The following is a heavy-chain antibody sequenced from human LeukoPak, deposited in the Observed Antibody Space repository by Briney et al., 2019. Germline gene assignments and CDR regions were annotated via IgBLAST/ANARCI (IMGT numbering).Heavy chain of an antibody. D-gene: IGHD3-22*01. CDR1: GGTFSSYA. Sequence: ASVKVSCKASGGTFSSYAISWVRQAPGQGLEWMGGIIPIFHTADYAQKFQGRVTITADESTSTVYMELSRLRSEDTAMYYCARTYYYDSSGYPVQVSDAFDIWGQGTMVTVPS. V-gene: IGHV1-69*13. CDR2: IIPIFHTA. J-gene: IGHJ3*02. CDR3: ARTYYYDSSGYPVQVSDAFDI.